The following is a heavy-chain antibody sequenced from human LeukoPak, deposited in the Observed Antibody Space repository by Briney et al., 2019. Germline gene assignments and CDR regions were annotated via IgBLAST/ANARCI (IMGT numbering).Heavy chain of an antibody. CDR2: INRGGSTT. Sequence: GGSLRLSCEGSGFTFDDYTMHWVRQAPGKGLEWVSLINRGGSTTVYAESVKGRFTISRDNSKNSLYLQMNSLRTEDTALYYCAKDIGSYSSSWYYMDVWGKGTTVTISS. V-gene: IGHV3-43*01. CDR3: AKDIGSYSSSWYYMDV. CDR1: GFTFDDYT. D-gene: IGHD6-13*01. J-gene: IGHJ6*03.